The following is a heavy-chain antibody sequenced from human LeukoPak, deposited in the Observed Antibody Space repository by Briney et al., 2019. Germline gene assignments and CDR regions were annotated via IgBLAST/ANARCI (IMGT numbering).Heavy chain of an antibody. Sequence: GGSLRLSCAASGFTFSDYSRNWVRQAPGKGLERVSYISSSSGTIFYADSVKGRFTISRDNAKNTLYLQMSSLRAEDTAVYHCARDYYDSSGYFDGLNYWGQGTLVTVSS. CDR1: GFTFSDYS. V-gene: IGHV3-48*04. CDR3: ARDYYDSSGYFDGLNY. CDR2: ISSSSGTI. J-gene: IGHJ4*02. D-gene: IGHD3-22*01.